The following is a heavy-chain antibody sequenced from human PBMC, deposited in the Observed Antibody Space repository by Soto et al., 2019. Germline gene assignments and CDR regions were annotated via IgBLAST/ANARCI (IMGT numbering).Heavy chain of an antibody. Sequence: QVQLQESGPGLVKPSGTLSLTCAASSGSISSSNWWSWVRQPPGKGLGWIGEIYHSGSTNYNPSLKSRVTISVDKSKNQFSLKLSSVTAADTAVYYCASRGITMVRGVIRGFDYWGQGTLVTVSS. V-gene: IGHV4-4*02. CDR2: IYHSGST. J-gene: IGHJ4*02. CDR1: SGSISSSNW. CDR3: ASRGITMVRGVIRGFDY. D-gene: IGHD3-10*01.